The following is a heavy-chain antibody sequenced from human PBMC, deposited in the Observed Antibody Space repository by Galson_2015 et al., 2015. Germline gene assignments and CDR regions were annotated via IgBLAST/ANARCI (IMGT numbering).Heavy chain of an antibody. Sequence: SETLSLTCTVSGYSVSGGYYWGWIRQSPGKGLEWLGSVYYSGTTYYSSSLKSRVTIFLDTSKNQFSLELKSVTAADTAVYHCVRSGYTYSFDVWGQGTVVGVSS. CDR1: GYSVSGGYY. V-gene: IGHV4-38-2*02. J-gene: IGHJ3*01. D-gene: IGHD5-18*01. CDR3: VRSGYTYSFDV. CDR2: VYYSGTT.